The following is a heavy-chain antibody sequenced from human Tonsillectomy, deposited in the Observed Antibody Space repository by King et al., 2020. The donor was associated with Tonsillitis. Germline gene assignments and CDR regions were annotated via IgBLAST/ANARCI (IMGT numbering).Heavy chain of an antibody. Sequence: VQLQQSGPGLVKPSQTLSLTCAISGDSVSSNSVGWHWIRQSPSRGLEWLGKTYYRSKWYNDYAVSVKSRITINPDTSKNQFSLQLNSVTPEDTAVYHCARSRSWAFDFWDQGTLVTVSS. CDR3: ARSRSWAFDF. J-gene: IGHJ4*02. V-gene: IGHV6-1*01. D-gene: IGHD7-27*01. CDR2: TYYRSKWYN. CDR1: GDSVSSNSVG.